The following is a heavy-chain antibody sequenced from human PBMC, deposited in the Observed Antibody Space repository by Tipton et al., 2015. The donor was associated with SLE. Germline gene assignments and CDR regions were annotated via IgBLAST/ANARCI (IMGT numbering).Heavy chain of an antibody. CDR2: MNPNSGNT. D-gene: IGHD3-10*01. CDR1: GYTFTSYD. CDR3: ARGELWFRGSKAYYFDY. Sequence: QSGAEVKKPGASVKVSCKASGYTFTSYDINWVRQATGQGLEWMGWMNPNSGNTGYAQKFAGRVTMTRDTSINTAYMELSSLRSEDTAVYYCARGELWFRGSKAYYFDYWGQGTLVTVSS. J-gene: IGHJ4*02. V-gene: IGHV1-8*02.